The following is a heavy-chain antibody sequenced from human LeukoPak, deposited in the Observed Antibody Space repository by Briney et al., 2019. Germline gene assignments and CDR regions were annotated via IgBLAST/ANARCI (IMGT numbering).Heavy chain of an antibody. CDR3: ATDPASITMVRGVTRDY. Sequence: PGGSLRLSCAASGFTFSSYAMSWVRQAPGKGLEWVSAISGSGGSTYYADSVKGRFTISRDNSKNTLYLQMNSLSAEDTAVYYCATDPASITMVRGVTRDYGGQGTLVTVSS. CDR1: GFTFSSYA. D-gene: IGHD3-10*01. V-gene: IGHV3-23*01. J-gene: IGHJ4*02. CDR2: ISGSGGST.